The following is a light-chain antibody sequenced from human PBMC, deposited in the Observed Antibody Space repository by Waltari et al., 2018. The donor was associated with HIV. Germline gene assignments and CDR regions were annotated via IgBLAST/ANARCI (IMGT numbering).Light chain of an antibody. Sequence: ETVLTQSPGTMSLSPGERATLPCRASQNVGGNYLAWYQHRPGQTPRLLTYDASSRATGIPDRFSGSGSGTDFTLTITRLEPEDFAVYYCQQYGSSPLFTFGPGTKVDIK. J-gene: IGKJ3*01. CDR2: DAS. CDR1: QNVGGNY. CDR3: QQYGSSPLFT. V-gene: IGKV3-20*01.